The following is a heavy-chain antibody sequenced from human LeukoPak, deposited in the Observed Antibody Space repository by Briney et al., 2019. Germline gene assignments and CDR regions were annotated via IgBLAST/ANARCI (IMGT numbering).Heavy chain of an antibody. D-gene: IGHD2-15*01. J-gene: IGHJ4*02. Sequence: GGSLRLPCAASGFPFNRQTMSWVRQAPGKGLEWVAKMKEDGTEIAYVDSVKGRFTISRDNAENSLYLEMKNLRAEDTAVYYCVKGGRQYLEFWGQGTLVTVSS. CDR2: MKEDGTEI. CDR3: VKGGRQYLEF. V-gene: IGHV3-7*03. CDR1: GFPFNRQT.